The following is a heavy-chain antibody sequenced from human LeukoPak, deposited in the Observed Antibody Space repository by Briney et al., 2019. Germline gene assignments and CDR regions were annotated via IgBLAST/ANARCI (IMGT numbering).Heavy chain of an antibody. D-gene: IGHD1-26*01. CDR1: GFTFSSDY. V-gene: IGHV3-66*01. CDR3: ARDPGIANGMDG. J-gene: IGHJ6*02. CDR2: IYRGST. Sequence: GGSLRLSCAASGFTFSSDYMSWVRQAPMKGLEWVSVIYRGSTYYADSVKGRFNVSSDNSKNTVDLQMNSLRVEDTAVYYCARDPGIANGMDGWGQGTTVTV.